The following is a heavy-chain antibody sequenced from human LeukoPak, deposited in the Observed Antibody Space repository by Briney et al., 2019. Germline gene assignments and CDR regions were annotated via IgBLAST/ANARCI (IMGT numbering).Heavy chain of an antibody. V-gene: IGHV3-15*01. J-gene: IGHJ4*02. Sequence: GGSLRLSCAASGFTFSNAWMSWVRQAPGRGLEWVGRIKRKGDDGTIDYAAPVKGRLSIARDDSNNTLYLQMNRLKSEDTAVYYCTAGTGRSDFDYWGQGTLVTVSS. D-gene: IGHD3/OR15-3a*01. CDR1: GFTFSNAW. CDR2: IKRKGDDGTI. CDR3: TAGTGRSDFDY.